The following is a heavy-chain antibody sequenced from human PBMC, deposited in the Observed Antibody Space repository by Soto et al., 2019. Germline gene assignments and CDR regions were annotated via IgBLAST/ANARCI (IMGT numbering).Heavy chain of an antibody. CDR3: ARGRITGTTRLKFDY. D-gene: IGHD1-7*01. CDR1: GFTFSSXX. Sequence: QVQLVESGGGVVQPGRSLRLSCAASGFTFSSXXMHWVRQAPGKGLXWVAVISYDGSNKYYADSVKGRFTISRDNSKNTLYLQMNSLRAEDTAVYYCARGRITGTTRLKFDYWGQGTLVTVSS. J-gene: IGHJ4*02. V-gene: IGHV3-30-3*01. CDR2: ISYDGSNK.